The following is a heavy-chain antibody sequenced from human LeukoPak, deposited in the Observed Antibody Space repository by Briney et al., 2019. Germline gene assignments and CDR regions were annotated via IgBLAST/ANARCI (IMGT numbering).Heavy chain of an antibody. J-gene: IGHJ5*02. CDR1: GDSMRSYY. CDR3: ASLSGGYFDSDL. Sequence: SETLSLTCNVSGDSMRSYYWSWIRQPPGKGLGWIGYITYSGYSNSNPSFHTRLTLSMDASKNQFSLELKSVTAADTAIYFCASLSGGYFDSDLWGQGTLVTVSS. CDR2: ITYSGYS. D-gene: IGHD3-9*01. V-gene: IGHV4-59*12.